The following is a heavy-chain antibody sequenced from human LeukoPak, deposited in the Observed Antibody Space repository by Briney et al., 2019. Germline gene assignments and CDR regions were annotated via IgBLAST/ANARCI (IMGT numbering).Heavy chain of an antibody. V-gene: IGHV1-2*02. Sequence: ASVKVSCKASGYTFTGYYMHWVRQAPGQGLEWMGWINPNSGGTNYAQKFQGRVTMTRDTSISTAYMALSRLRSDDTAVYYCARDPDYGDYGQWLGTNWFDPWGQGTLVTVSS. CDR2: INPNSGGT. D-gene: IGHD4-17*01. J-gene: IGHJ5*02. CDR3: ARDPDYGDYGQWLGTNWFDP. CDR1: GYTFTGYY.